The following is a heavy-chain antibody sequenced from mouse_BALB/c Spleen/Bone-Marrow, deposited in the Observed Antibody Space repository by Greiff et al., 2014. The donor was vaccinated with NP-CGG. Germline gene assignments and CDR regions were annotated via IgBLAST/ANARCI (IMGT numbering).Heavy chain of an antibody. CDR1: GYTFTSYW. CDR3: AREDILYAMDC. V-gene: IGHV1S81*02. J-gene: IGHJ4*01. Sequence: QVQLKESGAELVKPGASVKLSCKASGYTFTSYWMHWVKQRPGQGLEWIGEINPSNGRTNYNEKFKSKATLTVDKSSSTAYMQLSSLTSEDSAVYYCAREDILYAMDCWGQGTSVTVSS. CDR2: INPSNGRT.